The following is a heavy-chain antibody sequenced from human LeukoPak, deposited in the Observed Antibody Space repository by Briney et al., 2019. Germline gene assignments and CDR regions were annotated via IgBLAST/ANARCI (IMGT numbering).Heavy chain of an antibody. CDR1: GFTFTDYW. D-gene: IGHD1-26*01. J-gene: IGHJ4*02. CDR3: TREEGGSYYRY. CDR2: INQDGSEK. V-gene: IGHV3-7*05. Sequence: GGSLRLSCAASGFTFTDYWMSWVRQAPGKGLEWVANINQDGSEKYYVGSVWGRFTISRDNAKKSVYLHMNSLRAEDTAVYYCTREEGGSYYRYWGQESLVTVSS.